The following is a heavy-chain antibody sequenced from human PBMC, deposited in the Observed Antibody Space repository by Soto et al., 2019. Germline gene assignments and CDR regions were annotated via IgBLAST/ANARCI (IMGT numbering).Heavy chain of an antibody. J-gene: IGHJ3*02. CDR3: AKEFQWELHAFDI. D-gene: IGHD1-26*01. CDR2: MGNDGITT. CDR1: GFTFSTYG. Sequence: QVQLVESGGGVVQPGRSLRLSSAAYGFTFSTYGMHWVREAPGKGLEWVAVMGNDGITTFYADSVKGRFTISRDNSKNTLFLQMNSLRADDTAVYYCAKEFQWELHAFDIWGQGTMVTVSS. V-gene: IGHV3-30*18.